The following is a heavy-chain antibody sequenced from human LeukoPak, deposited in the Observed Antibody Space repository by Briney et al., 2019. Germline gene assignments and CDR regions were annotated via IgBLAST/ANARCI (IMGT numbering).Heavy chain of an antibody. V-gene: IGHV3-30*10. J-gene: IGHJ6*03. Sequence: GGSLRLSCAASGFTFSSYAMYWVRQAPGKGLKWVAIISFDGGNKYYTDSVKGRFTISRDNSNNTLYLQMNSLSPEDTAVYYCAGDRRRPGYDFWSGYPIYMDVWGKGTTVTVSS. CDR3: AGDRRRPGYDFWSGYPIYMDV. CDR2: ISFDGGNK. CDR1: GFTFSSYA. D-gene: IGHD3-3*01.